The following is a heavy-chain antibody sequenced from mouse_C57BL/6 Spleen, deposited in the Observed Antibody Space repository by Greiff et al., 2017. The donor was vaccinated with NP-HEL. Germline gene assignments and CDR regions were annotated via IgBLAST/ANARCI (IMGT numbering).Heavy chain of an antibody. Sequence: QVQLQQPGAELVKPGASVKLSCKASGYTFTSYWMHWVKQRPGQGLEWIGMIHPNSGSTNYNEKFKSKATLTVDKSSSTAYMQLSSLTSEDSAVYYCARSYYGSSYGAYWGQGTLVTVSA. CDR3: ARSYYGSSYGAY. CDR1: GYTFTSYW. V-gene: IGHV1-64*01. J-gene: IGHJ3*01. CDR2: IHPNSGST. D-gene: IGHD1-1*01.